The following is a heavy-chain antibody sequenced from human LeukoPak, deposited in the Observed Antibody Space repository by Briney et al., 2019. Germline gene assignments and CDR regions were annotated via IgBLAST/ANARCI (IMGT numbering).Heavy chain of an antibody. V-gene: IGHV1-2*02. D-gene: IGHD5-12*01. Sequence: ASVNVSCKASGYTFTGYYIHWVRQAPGQGLEWMGWINPDSGGTKSAQKFQGRVTMTRDTSINTAYMELSRLASDDTAVYYCARAPGSGYAFDSWGQGSQVTVSS. CDR2: INPDSGGT. J-gene: IGHJ4*02. CDR1: GYTFTGYY. CDR3: ARAPGSGYAFDS.